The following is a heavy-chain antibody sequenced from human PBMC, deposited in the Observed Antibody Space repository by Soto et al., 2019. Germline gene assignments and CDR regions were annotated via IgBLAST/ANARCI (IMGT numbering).Heavy chain of an antibody. CDR1: GGSFSGYY. J-gene: IGHJ6*02. V-gene: IGHV4-34*01. Sequence: SETLSLTCAVYGGSFSGYYWSWIRQPPGKGLEWIGEINHSGSTNYNPSLKSRVTISVDTSKNQFSLKLSSVTAADTAVYYCARVQLGYYGSGSYYDYYYYYGMDVWGQGTTVTVS. D-gene: IGHD3-10*01. CDR2: INHSGST. CDR3: ARVQLGYYGSGSYYDYYYYYGMDV.